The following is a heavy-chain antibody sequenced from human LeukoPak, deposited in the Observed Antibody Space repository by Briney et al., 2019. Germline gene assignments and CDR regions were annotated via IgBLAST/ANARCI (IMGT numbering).Heavy chain of an antibody. D-gene: IGHD3-9*01. CDR1: GGTFSRYA. CDR3: ATVLRYFDWLPIDY. J-gene: IGHJ4*02. Sequence: SVKVSCKASGGTFSRYAISWERQAPGQGLEWMGGIIPIFGTANYAQKFQGRVTITADESTSTAYMELSSLRSEDTAVYYCATVLRYFDWLPIDYWGQGTLVTVSS. CDR2: IIPIFGTA. V-gene: IGHV1-69*13.